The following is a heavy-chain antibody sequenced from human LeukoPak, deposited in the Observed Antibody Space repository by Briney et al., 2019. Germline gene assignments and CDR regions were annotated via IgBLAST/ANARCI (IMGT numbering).Heavy chain of an antibody. CDR1: GFPFSSYE. J-gene: IGHJ5*02. D-gene: IGHD2-2*01. Sequence: GGSLRLSCAASGFPFSSYEMNWVRQAPGKRLQWVSYISSSGNKIYYAASVKGRFTISRDNAKNSLYLQIDSLRAEDTAVYYCARVQRPQYTSTWDNWFDPWGQGTQVTVSS. CDR3: ARVQRPQYTSTWDNWFDP. CDR2: ISSSGNKI. V-gene: IGHV3-48*03.